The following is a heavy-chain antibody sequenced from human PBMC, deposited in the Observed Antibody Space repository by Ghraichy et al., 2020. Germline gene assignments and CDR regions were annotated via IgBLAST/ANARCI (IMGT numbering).Heavy chain of an antibody. CDR2: ISGSDDKT. CDR1: TFTFSNYA. D-gene: IGHD3-10*01. V-gene: IGHV3-23*01. J-gene: IGHJ6*02. Sequence: GESLNISCAASTFTFSNYAMSWVRQAPGKGLQWVSGISGSDDKTYYADSVKGRFTITRDNSKNTLYLQINSLRAEDTAIYYCAKDRAGDGGYYYYAMDVWGQGTTVTVSS. CDR3: AKDRAGDGGYYYYAMDV.